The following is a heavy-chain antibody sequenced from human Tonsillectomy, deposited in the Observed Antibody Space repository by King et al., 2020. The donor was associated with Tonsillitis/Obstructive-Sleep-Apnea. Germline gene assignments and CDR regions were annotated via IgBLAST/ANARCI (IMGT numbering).Heavy chain of an antibody. CDR1: GGSFSSNY. D-gene: IGHD2-15*01. CDR2: ISHSGST. J-gene: IGHJ6*03. CDR3: ARAIIVVTTDYNMDV. Sequence: VQLQQWGAGLLKPSETLSLTCGVYGGSFSSNYWTWIRQPPGKGLEWIGEISHSGSTNYNPSLKSRVTISVDTSKNHFSLKLTSVTAADTSVYYCARAIIVVTTDYNMDVWGNGTTVTVSS. V-gene: IGHV4-34*01.